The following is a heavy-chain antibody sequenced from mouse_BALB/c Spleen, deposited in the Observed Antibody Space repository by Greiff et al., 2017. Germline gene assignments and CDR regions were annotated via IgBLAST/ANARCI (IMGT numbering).Heavy chain of an antibody. CDR3: ARDKGGDYFDY. CDR1: GFTFSSFG. CDR2: ISSGSSTI. J-gene: IGHJ2*01. V-gene: IGHV5-17*02. Sequence: EVKLMESGGGLVQPGGSRKLSCAASGFTFSSFGMHWVRQAPEKGLEWVAYISSGSSTIYYADTVKGRFTISRDNPKNTLFLQMTSLRSEDTAMYYCARDKGGDYFDYWGQGTTLTVSS.